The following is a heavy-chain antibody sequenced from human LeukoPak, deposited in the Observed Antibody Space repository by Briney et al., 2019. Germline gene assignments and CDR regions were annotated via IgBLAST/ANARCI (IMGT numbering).Heavy chain of an antibody. CDR3: AKALHYNYDNSGSMSSFDY. Sequence: PGGSLRLSCAASGYMFNKYGINWVRQAPGKGLEGVSGISDSGGRTYYGDCVGGLFTISRYNSKTTLFLQMNGLRADDTAIYYCAKALHYNYDNSGSMSSFDYWGQGTVVTVSS. CDR1: GYMFNKYG. J-gene: IGHJ4*02. V-gene: IGHV3-23*01. CDR2: ISDSGGRT. D-gene: IGHD3-22*01.